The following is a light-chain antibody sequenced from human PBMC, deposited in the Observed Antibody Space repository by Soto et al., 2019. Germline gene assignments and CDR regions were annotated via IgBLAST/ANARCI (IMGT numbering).Light chain of an antibody. V-gene: IGLV2-8*01. CDR3: SSYAGSTDV. CDR2: EVS. CDR1: SSDVGAYNF. Sequence: QSALTQPPSASGSPGQSVTISCTGTSSDVGAYNFVSWYQQHSDKAPKLIIYEVSKRPSGVPDRFSGSKSGNTASLTVSGLQAEDEADYYCSSYAGSTDVFGTGTKLTVL. J-gene: IGLJ1*01.